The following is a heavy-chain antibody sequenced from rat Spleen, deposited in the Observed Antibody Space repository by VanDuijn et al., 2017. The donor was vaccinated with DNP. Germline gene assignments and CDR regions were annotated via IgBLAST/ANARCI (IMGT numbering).Heavy chain of an antibody. CDR1: GFTFSDYA. CDR3: AREGIKTGYFDY. V-gene: IGHV5-17*01. CDR2: INYDGSTT. Sequence: EAQLVESGGGLVQPGRSLKLSCVASGFTFSDYAMAWVRQAPKKGLEWVATINYDGSTTYYRDSVKGRFTISRDYAKSTLYLQMDSLRSEDTATYYCAREGIKTGYFDYWGQGVMVTVSS. D-gene: IGHD1-11*01. J-gene: IGHJ2*01.